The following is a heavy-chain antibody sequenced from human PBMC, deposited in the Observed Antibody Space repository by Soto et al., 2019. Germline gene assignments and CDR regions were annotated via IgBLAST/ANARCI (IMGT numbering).Heavy chain of an antibody. Sequence: QVQLVESGGGVVRPGRSLRLSCAASGFIFSNYGMHWVRQAPGKGLEWVAVISYDGNNRYYADSVKGRVTISRDNSKNTLYLQMTSLSAEDTAVYYCAGASYNWNDDDFYYGMDVWGQGTTVTVSS. V-gene: IGHV3-30*03. CDR3: AGASYNWNDDDFYYGMDV. D-gene: IGHD1-20*01. CDR1: GFIFSNYG. CDR2: ISYDGNNR. J-gene: IGHJ6*02.